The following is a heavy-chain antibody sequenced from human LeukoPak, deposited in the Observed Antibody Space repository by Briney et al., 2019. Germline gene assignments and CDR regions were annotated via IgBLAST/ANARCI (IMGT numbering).Heavy chain of an antibody. D-gene: IGHD6-13*01. CDR2: IYTSGST. CDR3: ASSGSSGWWNYYYMDV. J-gene: IGHJ6*03. CDR1: GGSISSYY. V-gene: IGHV4-4*07. Sequence: SETLALTCTVSGGSISSYYWSWIRQPAGKGLEWIGRIYTSGSTNYNPSLKSRVTMSVATSKNQFSLKLSSVTAADTAVYYCASSGSSGWWNYYYMDVWGKGTTVTVSS.